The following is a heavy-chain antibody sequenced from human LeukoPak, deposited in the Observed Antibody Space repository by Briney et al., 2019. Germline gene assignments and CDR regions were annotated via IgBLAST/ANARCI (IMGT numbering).Heavy chain of an antibody. CDR1: GYTFTSYY. CDR2: INPSGGST. J-gene: IGHJ4*02. V-gene: IGHV1-46*01. Sequence: ASVKVSCKASGYTFTSYYMHLVRQAPGQGLEWMGIINPSGGSTSSAQKFQGRVTMTRDTSTSTVYMELSSLRSEDTAVYYCARDAPVVRGVIIAFDYWGQGTLVTVSS. CDR3: ARDAPVVRGVIIAFDY. D-gene: IGHD3-10*01.